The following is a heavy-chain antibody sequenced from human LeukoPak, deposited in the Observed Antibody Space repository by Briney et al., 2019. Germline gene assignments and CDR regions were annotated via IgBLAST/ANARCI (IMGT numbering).Heavy chain of an antibody. CDR3: TAGTGRSDFDY. J-gene: IGHJ4*02. V-gene: IGHV3-15*01. D-gene: IGHD3/OR15-3a*01. CDR2: IKREGDDGTI. CDR1: GFTFSNAW. Sequence: YPGGSLRLSCAASGFTFSNAWMSWVRQAPGKGLEWVGRIKREGDDGTIDYAAPVKGKLTISRDDSKNTLYLQMNSLKSEDTAVYYCTAGTGRSDFDYWGQGTLVTVSS.